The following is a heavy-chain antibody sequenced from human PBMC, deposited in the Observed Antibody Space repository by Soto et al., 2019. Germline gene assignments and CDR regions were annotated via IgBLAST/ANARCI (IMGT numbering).Heavy chain of an antibody. CDR1: GFTFSSYE. V-gene: IGHV3-48*03. Sequence: GSLRLSCAASGFTFSSYEMNWVRQAPGKGLEWVSYISSSGSTIYYADSVKGRFTISRDNAKNSLYLQMNSLRAEDTAVYYCARMGPIYYYGMDVWGQGTTVTVSS. CDR2: ISSSGSTI. D-gene: IGHD2-21*01. J-gene: IGHJ6*02. CDR3: ARMGPIYYYGMDV.